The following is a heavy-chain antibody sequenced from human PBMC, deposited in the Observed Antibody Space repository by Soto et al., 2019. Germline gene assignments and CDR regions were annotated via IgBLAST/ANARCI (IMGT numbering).Heavy chain of an antibody. CDR2: ISPYNGNT. CDR3: AKNNCISSSCCYYYYYSMDV. CDR1: AYIFPSYG. J-gene: IGHJ6*02. D-gene: IGHD2-2*01. V-gene: IGHV1-18*01. Sequence: ASVKVSCKASAYIFPSYGINWVRQAPGQGLEWMGWISPYNGNTNYAQKLQGRVTITADESTSTAYMELSSLRSEDTAVYYCAKNNCISSSCCYYYYYSMDVGAQGTRFPSP.